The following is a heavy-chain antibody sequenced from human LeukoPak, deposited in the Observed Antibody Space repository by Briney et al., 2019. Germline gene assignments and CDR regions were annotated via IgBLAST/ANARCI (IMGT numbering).Heavy chain of an antibody. CDR2: ISGSGGST. J-gene: IGHJ4*02. Sequence: GGTLRLSCAASGFTFSSYGMSWVRQAPGKGLEWVSAISGSGGSTYYADSVKGRFTISRDNSKNTLYLQMNSLRAEDTAVYYCAGYSSGWSDDYWGQGTLVTVSS. CDR1: GFTFSSYG. V-gene: IGHV3-23*01. D-gene: IGHD6-19*01. CDR3: AGYSSGWSDDY.